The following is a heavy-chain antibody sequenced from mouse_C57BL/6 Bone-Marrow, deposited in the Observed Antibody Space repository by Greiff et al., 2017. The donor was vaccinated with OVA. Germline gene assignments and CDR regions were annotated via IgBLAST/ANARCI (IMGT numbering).Heavy chain of an antibody. J-gene: IGHJ4*01. CDR1: GYTFTDYY. Sequence: EVQLQQSGPVLVKPGASVKMSCKASGYTFTDYYMNWVKQSHGKSLEWIGVINPYNGGTSYNQKFKGKATLTVDKSSSTAYMELNSLTSEDSAVYYCARPIYYDYPYYAMDYWGQGTSVTVSS. V-gene: IGHV1-19*01. CDR2: INPYNGGT. D-gene: IGHD2-4*01. CDR3: ARPIYYDYPYYAMDY.